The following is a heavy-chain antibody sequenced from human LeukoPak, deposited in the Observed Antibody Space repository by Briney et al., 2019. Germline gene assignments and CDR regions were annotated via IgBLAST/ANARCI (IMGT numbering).Heavy chain of an antibody. V-gene: IGHV3-48*03. D-gene: IGHD3-10*02. J-gene: IGHJ6*04. Sequence: PGGSLRLSCAASGFSFSSYEMDWVRQAPGKGLEWVSYISSSGTTKYYADSVKGRFTISRDNAKNSLYLQMKSLRAEDTAVYYCAELGITMIGGVWGKGTTVTISS. CDR2: ISSSGTTK. CDR1: GFSFSSYE. CDR3: AELGITMIGGV.